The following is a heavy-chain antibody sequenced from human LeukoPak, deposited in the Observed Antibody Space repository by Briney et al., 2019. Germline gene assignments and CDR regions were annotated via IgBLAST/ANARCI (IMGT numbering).Heavy chain of an antibody. D-gene: IGHD7-27*01. CDR1: GGSISSTSYY. J-gene: IGHJ4*02. CDR2: IYYTGST. CDR3: ARHPGDRSTPADY. Sequence: SETLPLTCTVSGGSISSTSYYWGWIRQPPGKGLEWIGSIYYTGSTYYNPSLKSRVTISVDTSKNQFSLKLYSVTAADTAVYYCARHPGDRSTPADYWGQGTLVTVSS. V-gene: IGHV4-39*01.